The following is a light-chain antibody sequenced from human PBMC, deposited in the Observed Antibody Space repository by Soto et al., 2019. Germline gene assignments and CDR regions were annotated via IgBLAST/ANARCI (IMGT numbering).Light chain of an antibody. CDR2: GAS. Sequence: EIVLTQSPGTLSLSPGERATLSCRASQSVSTNYIAWYQEEPGRAPRLLIYGASNRATGIPDRFSGSGSGTDFTLTINRLEPEDSAVYYCQHYGGRWTFGQGTKVDIK. CDR3: QHYGGRWT. V-gene: IGKV3-20*01. J-gene: IGKJ1*01. CDR1: QSVSTNY.